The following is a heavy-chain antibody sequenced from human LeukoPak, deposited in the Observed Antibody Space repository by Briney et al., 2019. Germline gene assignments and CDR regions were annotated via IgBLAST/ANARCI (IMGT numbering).Heavy chain of an antibody. CDR2: IYYSGST. Sequence: SETLSLTCTVYGGSVSSVTYYWTWIRQPPGKGLEWIGYIYYSGSTNYNPSLKSRVTLSVDTSKNQFSLILTSVTAADTAVYYCTRCARYCGSGCYPDAFDIWGRGTMVTASS. CDR1: GGSVSSVTYY. D-gene: IGHD2-21*02. CDR3: TRCARYCGSGCYPDAFDI. J-gene: IGHJ3*02. V-gene: IGHV4-61*01.